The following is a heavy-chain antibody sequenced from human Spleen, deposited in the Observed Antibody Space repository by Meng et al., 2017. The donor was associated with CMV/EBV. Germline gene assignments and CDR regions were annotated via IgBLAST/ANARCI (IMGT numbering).Heavy chain of an antibody. CDR1: GFTFSSYA. J-gene: IGHJ4*02. Sequence: GESLKISCAASGFTFSSYAMTWVRQAPGEGLEWVANMNQDGSQKNYLDAVKGRFTIPRDNAKNSLFLQMNSLRADDTAVYYSARDPRGDGGVTFDYWGQGILVTVSS. V-gene: IGHV3-7*01. CDR3: ARDPRGDGGVTFDY. CDR2: MNQDGSQK. D-gene: IGHD5-24*01.